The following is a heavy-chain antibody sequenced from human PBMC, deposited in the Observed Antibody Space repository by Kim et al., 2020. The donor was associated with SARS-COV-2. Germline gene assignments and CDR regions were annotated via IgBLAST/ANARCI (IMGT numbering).Heavy chain of an antibody. D-gene: IGHD2-21*01. J-gene: IGHJ4*02. CDR2: ISYDGSNK. V-gene: IGHV3-30*18. CDR1: GFTFSSYG. Sequence: GGSLRLSCAASGFTFSSYGMHWVRQAPGKGLEWVAVISYDGSNKYYADSVKGRFTISRDNSKNTLYLQMNSLRAEDTAVYYCAKDPSILWWSLPGYWGQGTLVTVSS. CDR3: AKDPSILWWSLPGY.